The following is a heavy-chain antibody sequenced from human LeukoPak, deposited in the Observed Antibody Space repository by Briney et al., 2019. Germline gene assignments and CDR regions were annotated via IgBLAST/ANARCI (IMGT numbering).Heavy chain of an antibody. Sequence: GGSLRLSCVASGFDFNYYDMNWVRQAPGKGLVWVSSISSSRSYIYSADSAKGRFTISRDNANGSLFLQMSSLTPEDTAIYFCARRGGLASGRSFDHWGQGTLVIVSS. CDR3: ARRGGLASGRSFDH. D-gene: IGHD3/OR15-3a*01. J-gene: IGHJ4*02. CDR1: GFDFNYYD. CDR2: ISSSRSYI. V-gene: IGHV3-21*04.